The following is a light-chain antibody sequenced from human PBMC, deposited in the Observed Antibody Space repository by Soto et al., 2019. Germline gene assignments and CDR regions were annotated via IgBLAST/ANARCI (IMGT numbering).Light chain of an antibody. CDR2: DAS. J-gene: IGKJ5*01. V-gene: IGKV3-11*01. CDR3: QQRSHWPT. Sequence: GLTQCPATLSLSPGERATFSCRASQNVNNFLAWYQQKPGQAPRLHIYDASHRATGIPARFSGSGSGTAFTITSISLESEDTAIYYCQQRSHWPTFGQGTRLEIK. CDR1: QNVNNF.